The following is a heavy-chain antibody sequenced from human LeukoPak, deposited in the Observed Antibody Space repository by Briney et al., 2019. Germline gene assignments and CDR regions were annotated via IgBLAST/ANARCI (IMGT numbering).Heavy chain of an antibody. J-gene: IGHJ6*02. D-gene: IGHD3-3*01. CDR1: GFTFSNYA. V-gene: IGHV3-23*01. Sequence: PGASLRLSCAASGFTFSNYAMTWVRQAPGKGLEWVSAISGSGGSTYYADSVKGQFTISRDNSKNTLYLQMNSLRAEDTAVYYCAKAGDFWSGYYYYYYGVDVWGQGTTVTVSS. CDR2: ISGSGGST. CDR3: AKAGDFWSGYYYYYYGVDV.